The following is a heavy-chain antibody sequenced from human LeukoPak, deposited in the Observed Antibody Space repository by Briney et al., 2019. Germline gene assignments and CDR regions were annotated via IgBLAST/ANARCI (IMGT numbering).Heavy chain of an antibody. CDR2: IGSEGGT. Sequence: GGSLRLSCTASGFTFSNYVMSWVRQAPGKGLEWVSAIGSEGGTSYADSVKGRFTISRDNSRNTLYLQMNSLRAEDTAVYYCTLYYYGSGTRGGFDYWGQGTLVTVSS. V-gene: IGHV3-23*01. J-gene: IGHJ4*02. CDR3: TLYYYGSGTRGGFDY. CDR1: GFTFSNYV. D-gene: IGHD3-10*01.